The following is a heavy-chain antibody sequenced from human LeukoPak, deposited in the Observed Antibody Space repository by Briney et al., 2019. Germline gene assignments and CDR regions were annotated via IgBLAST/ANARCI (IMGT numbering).Heavy chain of an antibody. CDR1: GGTFSSYA. V-gene: IGHV1-69*05. J-gene: IGHJ5*02. CDR2: IIPIFGTA. Sequence: ASVKVSCKASGGTFSSYAISWVRQAPGQGLEWMGGIIPIFGTANYAQKFQGRVTITTDESTSTAYMELSSLRSEDTAVYYCARAEVLGLYNWFDPWGQGTLVTVSS. CDR3: ARAEVLGLYNWFDP.